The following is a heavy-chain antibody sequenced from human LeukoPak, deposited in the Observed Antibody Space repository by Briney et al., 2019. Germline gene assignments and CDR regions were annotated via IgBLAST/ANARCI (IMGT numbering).Heavy chain of an antibody. Sequence: GESLKISCKGSGCSFTSYWIGWVRQMPGKGLEWMGIIYPGDFDTRYSPSFQGQVTISADKSINTAYLQWSSLKASDTAIYYCARQFSGHDRDYWGQGTLVTVSS. D-gene: IGHD5-12*01. CDR2: IYPGDFDT. CDR3: ARQFSGHDRDY. V-gene: IGHV5-51*01. CDR1: GCSFTSYW. J-gene: IGHJ4*02.